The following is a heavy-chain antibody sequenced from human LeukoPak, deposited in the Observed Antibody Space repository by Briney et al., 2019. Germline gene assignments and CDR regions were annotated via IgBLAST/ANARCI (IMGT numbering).Heavy chain of an antibody. D-gene: IGHD2-21*01. CDR3: VRDDDSNCYDP. V-gene: IGHV1-2*02. CDR1: GYTFTDYY. Sequence: ASVNVSCKASGYTFTDYYIHWVRQAPGQGLEWMGEINPKSGGTAYAQRLQGRVTMTRDTSISTVYMELRSLRSDDTAMYYCVRDDDSNCYDPWGQGAPVTVSS. CDR2: INPKSGGT. J-gene: IGHJ5*02.